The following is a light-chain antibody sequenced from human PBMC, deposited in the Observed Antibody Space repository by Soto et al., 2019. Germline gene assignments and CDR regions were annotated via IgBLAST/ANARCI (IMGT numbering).Light chain of an antibody. CDR2: EVS. CDR3: TSYTDTKTGV. Sequence: QSALTQPASVSGSPGQSITISCTGTSSDIGGYSYVSWYQHHPDKAPKLIIYEVSNRPSGVSNRFSGSKSGNVASLTISGLQAEDEADSYCTSYTDTKTGVFGGGTKLTVL. CDR1: SSDIGGYSY. J-gene: IGLJ3*02. V-gene: IGLV2-14*01.